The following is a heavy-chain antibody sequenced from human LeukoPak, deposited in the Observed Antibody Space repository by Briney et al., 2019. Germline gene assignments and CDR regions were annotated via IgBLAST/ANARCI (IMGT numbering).Heavy chain of an antibody. CDR1: GYTFTSSG. Sequence: WASVKVSCTASGYTFTSSGISWVRPAPGQGLEWMGWISAYDGNTNYAQKLQGRVTMTTDTSTSTAYMELRSLRSDDTAVYYCARDPTIFGPLYYWGQGTLVTVSS. CDR2: ISAYDGNT. V-gene: IGHV1-18*01. J-gene: IGHJ4*02. D-gene: IGHD3-3*01. CDR3: ARDPTIFGPLYY.